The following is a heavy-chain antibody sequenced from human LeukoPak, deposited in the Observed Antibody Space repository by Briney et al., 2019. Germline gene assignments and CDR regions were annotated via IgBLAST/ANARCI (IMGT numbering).Heavy chain of an antibody. D-gene: IGHD1-14*01. V-gene: IGHV3-48*01. J-gene: IGHJ6*02. CDR2: ITASGTAM. CDR1: GFTFSSYS. Sequence: PGGSLRLSCAASGFTFSSYSMNWVRQAPGKGLEWVSHITASGTAMFYADSVKGRFTISRDNSKNTLYLQMNSLRAEDTAVYYCAFYGTPHYYYYYGMDVWGQGTTVTVSS. CDR3: AFYGTPHYYYYYGMDV.